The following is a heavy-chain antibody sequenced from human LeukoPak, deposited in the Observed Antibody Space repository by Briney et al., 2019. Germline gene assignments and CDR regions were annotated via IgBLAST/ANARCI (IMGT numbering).Heavy chain of an antibody. CDR2: ISFSDSYI. V-gene: IGHV3-48*03. Sequence: GGSLRLSCAASGFTVSTYEMNWLRQAPGKGLEWVSYISFSDSYIYYADSVKGRFTISRDNAKNSLYLQMNGLRAEDTAVYYCARNRYGYSGDAFAIGGQGTMVTVSS. CDR1: GFTVSTYE. J-gene: IGHJ3*02. D-gene: IGHD4-17*01. CDR3: ARNRYGYSGDAFAI.